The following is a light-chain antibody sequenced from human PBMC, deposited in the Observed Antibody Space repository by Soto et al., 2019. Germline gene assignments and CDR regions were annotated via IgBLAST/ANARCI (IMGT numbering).Light chain of an antibody. V-gene: IGKV3-20*01. CDR3: QQYGSSTAT. Sequence: EMVVTQSPATLYVSPGERATLSCRASQSVSSSYLAWYQQKPGQAPRLLIYGASSRDTGIPDRFSGSGAGTEFTRTISRLEPEDVAVYYCQQYGSSTATFGQGTQVDIK. CDR2: GAS. J-gene: IGKJ1*01. CDR1: QSVSSSY.